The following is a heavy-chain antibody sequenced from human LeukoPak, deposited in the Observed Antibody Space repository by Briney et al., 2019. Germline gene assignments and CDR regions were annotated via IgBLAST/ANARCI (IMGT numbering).Heavy chain of an antibody. Sequence: KPSETLSLTCTVSGGSISIGDYYWTWIRQHPGKGLEWIGYIHHSGGTYYNPSLKSRLTISVDTSKNQFSLKLTSVIAADTAVYYCARGGVVIATRATYNHYWGQGALVTVSS. CDR1: GGSISIGDYY. CDR3: ARGGVVIATRATYNHY. J-gene: IGHJ4*02. CDR2: IHHSGGT. D-gene: IGHD2-21*01. V-gene: IGHV4-31*03.